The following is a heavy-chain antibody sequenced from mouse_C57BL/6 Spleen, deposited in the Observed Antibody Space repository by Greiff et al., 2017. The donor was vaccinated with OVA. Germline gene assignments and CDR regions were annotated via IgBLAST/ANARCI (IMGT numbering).Heavy chain of an antibody. Sequence: VQLQQPGAELVKPGASVKMSCKASGYTFTSYWITWVKQRPGQGLEWIGDIYPGSGSTNYNEKFKSKATLSVDTSSSTSYMQLSSLTSEDSAVYYCARWGQLRLRSSAWFAYWGQGTLVTVSA. CDR1: GYTFTSYW. CDR3: ARWGQLRLRSSAWFAY. V-gene: IGHV1-55*01. D-gene: IGHD3-2*02. J-gene: IGHJ3*01. CDR2: IYPGSGST.